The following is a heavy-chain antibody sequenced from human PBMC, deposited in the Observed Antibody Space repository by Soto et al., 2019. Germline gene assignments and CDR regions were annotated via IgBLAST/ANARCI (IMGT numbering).Heavy chain of an antibody. CDR3: ARGWEGLVVRGVMRSFVI. J-gene: IGHJ3*02. CDR1: GGSISSYY. Sequence: SKTLSLTCTVSGGSISSYYWSWIRQRAGKGLEWIGRIYTSGSTNYNPSLKSRVTMSVDTSKNQFSLKLSSVTAADTAVYYCARGWEGLVVRGVMRSFVICGQAPMGTV. V-gene: IGHV4-4*07. CDR2: IYTSGST. D-gene: IGHD3-10*01.